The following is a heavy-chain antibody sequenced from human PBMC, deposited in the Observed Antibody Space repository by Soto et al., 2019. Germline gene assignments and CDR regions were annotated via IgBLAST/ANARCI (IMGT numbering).Heavy chain of an antibody. J-gene: IGHJ5*02. CDR1: GGSISSTNW. CDR2: IFHSGST. CDR3: AGASSGYHP. V-gene: IGHV4-4*02. Sequence: SETLSLTCAVSGGSISSTNWWSWVRQPPGKGLEWIGEIFHSGSTNYNPSLKSRVTISVDKSKNQFSLKLNSVTAADTAVYYCAGASSGYHPWGQGTLVTVSS. D-gene: IGHD3-22*01.